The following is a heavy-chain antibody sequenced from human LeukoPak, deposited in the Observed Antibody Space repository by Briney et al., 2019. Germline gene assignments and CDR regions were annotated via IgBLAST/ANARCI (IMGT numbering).Heavy chain of an antibody. V-gene: IGHV4-39*07. CDR3: ARIQWLVQCWFDP. CDR1: GGSISSDY. CDR2: IYYSGST. J-gene: IGHJ5*02. D-gene: IGHD6-19*01. Sequence: PSETLSLTCTVSGGSISSDYWGWIRQPPGKGLEWIGSIYYSGSTYYNPSLKSRVTISVDTSKNQFSLKLSSVTAADTAVYYCARIQWLVQCWFDPWGQGTLVTVSS.